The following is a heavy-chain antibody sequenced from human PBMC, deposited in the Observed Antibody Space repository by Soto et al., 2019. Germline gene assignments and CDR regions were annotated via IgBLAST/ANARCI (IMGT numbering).Heavy chain of an antibody. CDR1: DGSISTSTYY. CDR2: FYYSGST. D-gene: IGHD3-22*01. V-gene: IGHV4-61*05. Sequence: SETLSLTCTVSDGSISTSTYYWGWIRQSPGKGLEWIGTFYYSGSTNYNPSLKSRVTLSVDTSKNEVSLKLTSVTAADTAVYYCARLGGYYQALDSWGQGTVVTVSS. J-gene: IGHJ4*02. CDR3: ARLGGYYQALDS.